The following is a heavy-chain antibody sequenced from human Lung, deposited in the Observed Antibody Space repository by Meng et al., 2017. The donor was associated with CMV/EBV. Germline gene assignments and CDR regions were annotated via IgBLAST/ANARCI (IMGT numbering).Heavy chain of an antibody. Sequence: ASVKVSCKASGYTFTGDYLHWVRQAPGQGLEWMASIDPKSGDTKFAQKFQGRVTMTRDTSISTLYMQLSTLRSDDTAVYYCAKEGSGYYDALDIWGQGTMVTVSS. CDR3: AKEGSGYYDALDI. J-gene: IGHJ3*02. CDR1: GYTFTGDY. V-gene: IGHV1-2*02. CDR2: IDPKSGDT. D-gene: IGHD3-3*01.